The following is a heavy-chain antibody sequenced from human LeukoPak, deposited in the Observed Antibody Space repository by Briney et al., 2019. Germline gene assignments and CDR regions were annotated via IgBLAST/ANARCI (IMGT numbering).Heavy chain of an antibody. V-gene: IGHV3-64*01. CDR2: ISSNGGST. CDR3: ARGLIVGGYSYGLPPYYYGMDV. J-gene: IGHJ6*02. D-gene: IGHD5-18*01. CDR1: GFTFSSYA. Sequence: PGGSLRLSCAASGFTFSSYAMHWVRQAPGKGLEYVSAISSNGGSTYYANSVKGRFTISRDNSKNTLYLQMGSLRAEDMAVYYCARGLIVGGYSYGLPPYYYGMDVWGQGTTVTVSS.